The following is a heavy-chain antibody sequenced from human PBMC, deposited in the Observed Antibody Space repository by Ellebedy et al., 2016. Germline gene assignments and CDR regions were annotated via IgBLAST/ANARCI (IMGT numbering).Heavy chain of an antibody. CDR3: ARERYSPETNGYYP. Sequence: GGSLRLSCVASGFTVSTNRMTWVRQAPGKGLEWVANIKQDGSEKYYVDSVKGRFSISRDNAKNSLYLQMNSLRAEDTAVYYCARERYSPETNGYYPWGRGTLVTVSS. J-gene: IGHJ5*02. D-gene: IGHD2-8*01. V-gene: IGHV3-7*01. CDR1: GFTVSTNR. CDR2: IKQDGSEK.